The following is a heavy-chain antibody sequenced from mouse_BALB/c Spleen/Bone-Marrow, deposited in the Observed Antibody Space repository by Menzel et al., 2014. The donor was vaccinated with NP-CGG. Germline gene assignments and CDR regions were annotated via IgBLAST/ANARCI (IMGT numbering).Heavy chain of an antibody. Sequence: VQLQQSGAELVKPGASVKLSCTASGFNIKDTYMHWVKQRPEQGLEWIGRIDPANGNTKYDPKFQGKATITADTSSNTAYLQLSSLTSEDTAVYYCASYYXXRYXXVWGAGTTVTVSS. CDR1: GFNIKDTY. V-gene: IGHV14-3*02. CDR2: IDPANGNT. J-gene: IGHJ1*01. D-gene: IGHD1-1*01. CDR3: ASYYXXRYXXV.